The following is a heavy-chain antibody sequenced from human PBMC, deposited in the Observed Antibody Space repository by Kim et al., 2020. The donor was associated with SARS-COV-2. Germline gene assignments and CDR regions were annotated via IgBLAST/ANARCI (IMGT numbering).Heavy chain of an antibody. V-gene: IGHV4-39*01. D-gene: IGHD3-3*01. Sequence: SETLSLTCTVSGGSISSSSYYWGWIRQPPGKGLEWIGSIYYSGSTYYNPSLKSRVTISVDTSKNQLSLKLSSVPAADTAVYYCARHSFRFLEWANWFDPWGQGTLVTVSS. CDR1: GGSISSSSYY. CDR2: IYYSGST. CDR3: ARHSFRFLEWANWFDP. J-gene: IGHJ5*02.